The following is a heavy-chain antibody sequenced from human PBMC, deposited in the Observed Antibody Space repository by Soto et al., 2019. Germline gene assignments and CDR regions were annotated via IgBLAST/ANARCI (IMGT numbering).Heavy chain of an antibody. V-gene: IGHV3-30*18. CDR2: ISYDGSNK. CDR1: GFTFSSYG. J-gene: IGHJ3*02. Sequence: GGSLRLSCAASGFTFSSYGMHWVRQAPGKGLEWVAVISYDGSNKYYADSVKGRFTISRDNSKNTLYLQMNSLRAEDTAVYYCAKESCSGGSCYEAFDIWGQGTMVTVSS. D-gene: IGHD2-15*01. CDR3: AKESCSGGSCYEAFDI.